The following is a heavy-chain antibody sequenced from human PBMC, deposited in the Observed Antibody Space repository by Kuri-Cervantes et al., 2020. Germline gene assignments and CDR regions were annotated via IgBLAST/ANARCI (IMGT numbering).Heavy chain of an antibody. J-gene: IGHJ2*01. CDR2: IYPGDSDT. Sequence: ESLKIPFKVSGYSFRTYWIGWVRRMPGKGLEWMGIIYPGDSDTRYSPSFQGQVTISADKSISTDYLQWSSLKASDTAMYYCAKDRRQWPDWYFDLWGRGTLVTVSS. V-gene: IGHV5-51*01. CDR1: GYSFRTYW. CDR3: AKDRRQWPDWYFDL. D-gene: IGHD6-19*01.